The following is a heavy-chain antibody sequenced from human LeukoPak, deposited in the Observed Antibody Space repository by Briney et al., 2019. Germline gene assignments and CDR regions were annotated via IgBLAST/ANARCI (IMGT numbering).Heavy chain of an antibody. CDR3: ASRYCSTPTFPYVGVFDY. CDR2: ISWNSGSI. Sequence: GRSLRLSCAASGFTFDDYAMHWVRQAPGKGLEWVSGISWNSGSIGYADSVKGRFTISRDNAKNSLYLQMNSLRAEETAVYYCASRYCSTPTFPYVGVFDYWGQGALVTVSS. CDR1: GFTFDDYA. V-gene: IGHV3-9*01. D-gene: IGHD2-2*01. J-gene: IGHJ4*02.